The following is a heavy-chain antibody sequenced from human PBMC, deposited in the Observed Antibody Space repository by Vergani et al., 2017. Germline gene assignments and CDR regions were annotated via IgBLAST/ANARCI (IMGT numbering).Heavy chain of an antibody. CDR2: IYTSGST. D-gene: IGHD1-26*01. CDR3: AREGIVGAINWFDP. J-gene: IGHJ5*02. V-gene: IGHV4-61*02. CDR1: GGSISSGSYY. Sequence: QVQLQESGPGLVKPSQTLSLTCSVSGGSISSGSYYWSWIRQPAGKGLEWIGRIYTSGSTNYNPSLKSRVTISVDTSKNQFSLKRSSVTAADTAVYYCAREGIVGAINWFDPWGQGTLVTVSS.